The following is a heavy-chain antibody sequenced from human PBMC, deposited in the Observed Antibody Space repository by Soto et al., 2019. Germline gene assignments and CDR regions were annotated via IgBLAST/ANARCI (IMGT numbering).Heavy chain of an antibody. CDR1: GVTFSGSA. CDR3: TSQVGVVIIPYYYYGMDV. D-gene: IGHD3-3*01. Sequence: PGGSLRLACAASGVTFSGSAMHWVRQASGKGLEWVGRIRSKANSYATAYAASVKGRFTISRDDSKNTAYLQMNSLKTEDTAVYYCTSQVGVVIIPYYYYGMDVWGQGTTVTVSS. V-gene: IGHV3-73*01. J-gene: IGHJ6*02. CDR2: IRSKANSYAT.